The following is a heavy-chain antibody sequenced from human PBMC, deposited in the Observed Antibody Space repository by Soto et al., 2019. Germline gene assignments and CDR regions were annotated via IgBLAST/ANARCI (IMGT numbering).Heavy chain of an antibody. CDR3: TREGAYTSPPYYYFYAMDV. Sequence: GESLSLSCNGSGFSFSGYAFSWVRQPPGKGLEWVGFMRAKAFGGTTEYATFVKGRFTISRDDSKSVAYLQMNSPETEDTAVYYCTREGAYTSPPYYYFYAMDVWGQGTRVTVSS. J-gene: IGHJ6*01. CDR1: GFSFSGYA. D-gene: IGHD2-2*01. V-gene: IGHV3-49*04. CDR2: MRAKAFGGTT.